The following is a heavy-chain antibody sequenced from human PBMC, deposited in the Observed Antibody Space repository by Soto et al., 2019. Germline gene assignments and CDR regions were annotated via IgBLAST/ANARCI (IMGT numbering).Heavy chain of an antibody. CDR1: GFSLTNYV. CDR3: ARDHQRYSGYDYVDY. CDR2: IGGSSSTI. J-gene: IGHJ4*02. V-gene: IGHV3-48*04. D-gene: IGHD5-12*01. Sequence: PVGSLRLSCAASGFSLTNYVMNWVRQAPGKGLEWISSIGGSSSTIFHADSVKGRFTISRDNAKNSLYLQMNSLRAEDTAVYYCARDHQRYSGYDYVDYWGQGTLVTVS.